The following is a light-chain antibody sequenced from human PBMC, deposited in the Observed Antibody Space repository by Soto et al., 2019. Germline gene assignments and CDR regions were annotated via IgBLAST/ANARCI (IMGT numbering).Light chain of an antibody. CDR1: QTVSSSY. Sequence: EIVLTQSPGTLSLSPGERATLSCRASQTVSSSYLAWYQQKPGQAPRLLIYGASSRATGIPDRFSGSGSGTDFTLTISRLEPEDFAVYYCQQSGSSPTWTFGQGTTVEI. CDR2: GAS. J-gene: IGKJ1*01. V-gene: IGKV3-20*01. CDR3: QQSGSSPTWT.